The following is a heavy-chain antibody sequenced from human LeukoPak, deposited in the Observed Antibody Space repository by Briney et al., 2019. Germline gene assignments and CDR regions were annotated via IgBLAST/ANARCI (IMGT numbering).Heavy chain of an antibody. CDR2: ISSSGSTI. CDR1: GFTFSSYE. CDR3: ARVGTDIDRIFDY. J-gene: IGHJ4*02. D-gene: IGHD2-15*01. Sequence: GGSLRLSCAASGFTFSSYEMNWVRQAPGKGLEWVSYISSSGSTIYYADSVKGRFTISRDNAKNSLYLQMNSLRAEDTAVYYCARVGTDIDRIFDYWGQGTLVTVSS. V-gene: IGHV3-48*03.